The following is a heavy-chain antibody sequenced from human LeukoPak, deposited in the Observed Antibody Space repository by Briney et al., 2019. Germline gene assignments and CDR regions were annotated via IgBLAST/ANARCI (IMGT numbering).Heavy chain of an antibody. V-gene: IGHV5-51*01. CDR2: IYPGDSDT. CDR1: GYSFTSYW. J-gene: IGHJ6*02. D-gene: IGHD4-17*01. Sequence: GESLKISCKGSGYSFTSYWIGWVRQMPGKGLEWMGIIYPGDSDTRYSPSFQGQVTISADKSISTAYLQWSSLKASDTAMYYCARQTGYGDYRNYYYYYGMDVWGQGTTVTVSS. CDR3: ARQTGYGDYRNYYYYYGMDV.